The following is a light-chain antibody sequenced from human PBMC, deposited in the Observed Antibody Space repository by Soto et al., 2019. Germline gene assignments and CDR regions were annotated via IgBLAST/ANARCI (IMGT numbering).Light chain of an antibody. J-gene: IGKJ1*01. Sequence: EIVLTQSPGTLSLSPGKRATLSCRASQSISSSYLAWYQQRPGQAPRLLIYGASSRATGIPDRFSGSGSGTAFTLTISRLEPADFAVYYCQQYGSSSWTFGQGTKVEI. CDR2: GAS. CDR3: QQYGSSSWT. V-gene: IGKV3-20*01. CDR1: QSISSSY.